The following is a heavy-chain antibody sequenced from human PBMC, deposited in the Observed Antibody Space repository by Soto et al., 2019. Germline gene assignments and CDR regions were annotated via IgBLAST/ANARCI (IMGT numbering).Heavy chain of an antibody. CDR3: AKVVGTTALVGIDY. CDR2: ISGNGGDT. J-gene: IGHJ4*02. V-gene: IGHV3-23*01. Sequence: EVQLLESGGGLVQPGGSLRLSCRAAGFTFSSHAMNWVRQAPGMGLEWVSSISGNGGDTYYADSVKGRYTISRDNSKNTLYLQMNSLRAEDTAVYFCAKVVGTTALVGIDYWGQGTLVTVSS. D-gene: IGHD1-26*01. CDR1: GFTFSSHA.